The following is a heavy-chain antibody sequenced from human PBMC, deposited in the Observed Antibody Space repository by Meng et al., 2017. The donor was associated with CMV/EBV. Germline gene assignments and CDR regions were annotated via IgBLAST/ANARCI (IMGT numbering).Heavy chain of an antibody. Sequence: CAASVFTFSRYCMYWVRQTPGKGLECVPVIWYDGSRTYHADSVKGRFPISRDDSRSTLYLQMNNLRAEDTAVYYCARDVGYISYHLDYWGQGTLVTVSS. CDR1: VFTFSRYC. V-gene: IGHV3-33*01. D-gene: IGHD5-18*01. J-gene: IGHJ4*02. CDR2: IWYDGSRT. CDR3: ARDVGYISYHLDY.